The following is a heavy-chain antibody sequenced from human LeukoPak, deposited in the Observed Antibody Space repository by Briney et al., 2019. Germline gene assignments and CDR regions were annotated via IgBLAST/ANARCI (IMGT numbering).Heavy chain of an antibody. CDR2: INPNSGGT. CDR3: ARDRYDILTGYYKELWFDP. Sequence: ASVKLSCKASGYTFTGYYMHWVRQAPGQGLEWMGWINPNSGGTNYAQKFQGRVTMTRDTSISTAYMELSRLRSDDTAVYYCARDRYDILTGYYKELWFDPWGQGTLVTVSS. V-gene: IGHV1-2*02. CDR1: GYTFTGYY. D-gene: IGHD3-9*01. J-gene: IGHJ5*02.